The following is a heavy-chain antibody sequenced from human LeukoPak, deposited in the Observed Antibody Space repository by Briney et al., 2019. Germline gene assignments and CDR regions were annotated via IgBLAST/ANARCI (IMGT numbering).Heavy chain of an antibody. CDR1: GFTFSNYA. D-gene: IGHD2-2*01. V-gene: IGHV3-30*04. CDR2: ISHDGSNK. CDR3: ARVNAPAQGKIALNFDY. Sequence: GRSLRLSCAASGFTFSNYAIHWVRQAPGKGLEWVAVISHDGSNKYYADSVKGRFTISRDNSKNTLYLQMNSLRAEDTAVYYCARVNAPAQGKIALNFDYWGQGTLVTVSS. J-gene: IGHJ4*02.